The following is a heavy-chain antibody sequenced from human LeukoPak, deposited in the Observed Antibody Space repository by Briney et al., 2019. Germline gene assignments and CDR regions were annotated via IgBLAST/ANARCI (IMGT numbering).Heavy chain of an antibody. J-gene: IGHJ3*01. CDR2: ISAYNGNT. Sequence: ASVKVSCKASGYTFTSYGISWVRQAPGQGLEWMGWISAYNGNTNYAQKLQGRVTMTTDTSTSTAYMELRSLRSDDTAVYYCAREGCSGGTCYLDALHFWGQGTTVTVSS. V-gene: IGHV1-18*01. CDR3: AREGCSGGTCYLDALHF. CDR1: GYTFTSYG. D-gene: IGHD2-15*01.